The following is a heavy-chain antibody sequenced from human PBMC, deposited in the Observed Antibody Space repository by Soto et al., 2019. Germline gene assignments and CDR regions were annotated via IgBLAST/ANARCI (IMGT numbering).Heavy chain of an antibody. D-gene: IGHD6-19*01. V-gene: IGHV4-61*01. CDR3: ARIGGWYDIDF. J-gene: IGHJ4*02. Sequence: SETLSLTCSVSGGSVSSGSFHWSWIRQPPGKGLQFIGSIFYNGTANYSPSLKNRVSISIDTSQSQFFLQLISVAAADTAVYYCARIGGWYDIDFWGQGSLVPSPQ. CDR2: IFYNGTA. CDR1: GGSVSSGSFH.